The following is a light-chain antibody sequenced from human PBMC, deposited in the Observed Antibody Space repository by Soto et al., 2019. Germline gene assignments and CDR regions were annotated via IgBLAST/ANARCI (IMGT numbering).Light chain of an antibody. CDR3: QQYNSYSAFT. Sequence: DIQMTQSPSTLSASVGDRVTITCRASQSISSWLAWYQQKPGRAPKLLIYKASTLVSGVPSRFSGSGSGTEFTLTISCRQPDDFATFYCQQYNSYSAFTFGPGTKVDIK. J-gene: IGKJ3*01. V-gene: IGKV1-5*03. CDR2: KAS. CDR1: QSISSW.